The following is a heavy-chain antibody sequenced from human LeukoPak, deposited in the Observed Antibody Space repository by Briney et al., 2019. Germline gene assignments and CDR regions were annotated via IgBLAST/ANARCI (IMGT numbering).Heavy chain of an antibody. J-gene: IGHJ4*02. CDR1: GYTFISYG. CDR2: ISTYNGNT. V-gene: IGHV1-18*01. CDR3: AGCSGGSCTGYYFDY. D-gene: IGHD2-15*01. Sequence: GASVKVSCKPSGYTFISYGISWVRQAPGQGLEWMGWISTYNGNTNYAQKLQGRVTMTTDTSTTIAYMELRSLRSDDTAVYYCAGCSGGSCTGYYFDYWGQGTLVTVSS.